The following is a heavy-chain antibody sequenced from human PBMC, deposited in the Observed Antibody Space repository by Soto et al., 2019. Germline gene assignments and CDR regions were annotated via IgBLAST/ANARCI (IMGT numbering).Heavy chain of an antibody. CDR3: ARAAHDYSNFYYYYYMDV. J-gene: IGHJ6*03. CDR1: GVSISWDG. CDR2: IYYSGST. V-gene: IGHV4-59*01. D-gene: IGHD4-4*01. Sequence: SETLSVTGSVSGVSISWDGWSWIRQPPGKGLEWIGYIYYSGSTNYNPSLKSRVTISVDTSKNQFSLKLSSVTAADTAVYYCARAAHDYSNFYYYYYMDVWGKGTTVT.